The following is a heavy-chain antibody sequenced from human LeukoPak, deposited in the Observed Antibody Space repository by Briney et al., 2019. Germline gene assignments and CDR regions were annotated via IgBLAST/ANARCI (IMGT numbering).Heavy chain of an antibody. D-gene: IGHD3/OR15-3a*01. CDR3: ARDRAALQDWVEFDP. V-gene: IGHV3-66*03. Sequence: PGESLRLSCAVSGFRVSDYYMSWVRQAPGKGLEWVGLIRDSGEAFYADFVRGRFAISRDESENTLYLQMNSLRVEDTAVYFCARDRAALQDWVEFDPWGQGTPVIVSS. CDR2: IRDSGEA. J-gene: IGHJ5*02. CDR1: GFRVSDYY.